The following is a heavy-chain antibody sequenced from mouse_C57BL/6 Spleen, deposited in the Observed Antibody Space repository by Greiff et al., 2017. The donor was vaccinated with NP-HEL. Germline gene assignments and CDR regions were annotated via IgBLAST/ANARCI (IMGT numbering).Heavy chain of an antibody. Sequence: EVQGVESGGGLVKPGGSLKLSCAASGFTFSSYALSWVRQTPEKRLAWVATLSDGGSYTYYPDNVKGRFTISRDNAKNNLYLQMSHLKSEDTAMYYCARDRGREAMDYWGQGTSVTVSS. CDR2: LSDGGSYT. CDR1: GFTFSSYA. V-gene: IGHV5-4*01. J-gene: IGHJ4*01. CDR3: ARDRGREAMDY. D-gene: IGHD1-1*01.